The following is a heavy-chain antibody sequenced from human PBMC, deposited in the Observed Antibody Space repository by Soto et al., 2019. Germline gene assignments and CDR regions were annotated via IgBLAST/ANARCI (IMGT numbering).Heavy chain of an antibody. D-gene: IGHD2-15*01. CDR2: INAGNGNT. Sequence: ASVNVSCKASGYTFTSYAMHWVRQAPGQRLEWMGWINAGNGNTKYSQKFQGRVTITRDTSASTAYMELSSLRSEDTAVYYCARAHFGYCSGGSCSPGFWFDPWGQGTLVTVSS. J-gene: IGHJ5*02. V-gene: IGHV1-3*01. CDR3: ARAHFGYCSGGSCSPGFWFDP. CDR1: GYTFTSYA.